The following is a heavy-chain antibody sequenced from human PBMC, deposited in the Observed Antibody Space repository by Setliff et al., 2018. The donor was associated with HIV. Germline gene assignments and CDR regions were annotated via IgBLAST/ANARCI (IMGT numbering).Heavy chain of an antibody. V-gene: IGHV1-8*02. D-gene: IGHD6-19*01. CDR3: ARGGREQWLVA. CDR1: GYTFTSYD. J-gene: IGHJ5*02. Sequence: GASVKVSCKASGYTFTSYDINWVRQATGQGLEWMGWMNPNSGNTGYAQKFQGRVTMTRKISISTAYMDLSSLRSEDTALYYCARGGREQWLVAWGQGTQGTVCS. CDR2: MNPNSGNT.